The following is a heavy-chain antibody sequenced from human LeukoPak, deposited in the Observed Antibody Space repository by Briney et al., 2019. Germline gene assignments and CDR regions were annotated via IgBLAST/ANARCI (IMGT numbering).Heavy chain of an antibody. D-gene: IGHD3-16*01. Sequence: GGSLRLSCAASGFTFSSYWMHWVRQAPGKGLVWVSRINSDGSSTSYADSVKGRFTISRDNSKNTLYLQMNSLRAEDTAVYYCAKECFQTYYYYYYMDVWGKGTTVTVSS. J-gene: IGHJ6*03. CDR1: GFTFSSYW. CDR3: AKECFQTYYYYYYMDV. V-gene: IGHV3-74*01. CDR2: INSDGSST.